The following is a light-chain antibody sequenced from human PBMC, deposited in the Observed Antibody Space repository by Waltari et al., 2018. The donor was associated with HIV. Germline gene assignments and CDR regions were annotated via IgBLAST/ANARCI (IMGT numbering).Light chain of an antibody. CDR3: SSSRV. CDR2: EVS. CDR1: SSNVGGYNY. V-gene: IGLV2-8*01. J-gene: IGLJ3*02. Sequence: QSALTQPPSASGSPGQSVTISCTGTSSNVGGYNYVPWYQQHPGKAPKLMIYEVSKRPSGVPDRFSGSKSCNTASLTVSGLQAEDEADYYCSSSRVFGGGTKLTVL.